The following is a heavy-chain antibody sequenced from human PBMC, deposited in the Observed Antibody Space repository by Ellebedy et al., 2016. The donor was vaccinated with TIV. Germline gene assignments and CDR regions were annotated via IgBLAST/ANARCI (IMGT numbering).Heavy chain of an antibody. J-gene: IGHJ4*02. D-gene: IGHD5-24*01. CDR3: TKLRDGYNQFDY. CDR1: GFVFGSSA. CDR2: IGASGDYT. Sequence: PGGSLRLSCAASGFVFGSSAMSWVRQAPGKGLEWVSAIGASGDYTYYTDSVTGRFTISRDNSRDTLYLQMDSLRADDTAVYYCTKLRDGYNQFDYWGQGVLVTVSS. V-gene: IGHV3-23*01.